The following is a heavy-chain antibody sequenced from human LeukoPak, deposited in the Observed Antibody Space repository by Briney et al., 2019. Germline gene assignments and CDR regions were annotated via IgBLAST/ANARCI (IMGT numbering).Heavy chain of an antibody. J-gene: IGHJ4*02. CDR3: ARRSGYSYSFTGRERTKSRLDY. Sequence: GGPLRLSCAASGFTFSSYAMHWVRQAPGKGLEWVAVISYDGSNKYYADSVKGRFTISRDNSKNTLYLQMNSLRAEDTAVYYCARRSGYSYSFTGRERTKSRLDYWGQGTLVTVSS. CDR2: ISYDGSNK. V-gene: IGHV3-30*04. CDR1: GFTFSSYA. D-gene: IGHD5-18*01.